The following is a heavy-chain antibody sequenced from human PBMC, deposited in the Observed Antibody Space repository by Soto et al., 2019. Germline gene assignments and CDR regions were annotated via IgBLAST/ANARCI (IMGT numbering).Heavy chain of an antibody. V-gene: IGHV3-30-3*01. D-gene: IGHD3-16*01. CDR3: ARGATRSDFDY. CDR1: GFTFSSYA. J-gene: IGHJ4*02. Sequence: ESGGGVVQPGRSLRLSCAASGFTFSSYAMHWVRQAPGKGLEWVAVISYDGSNKYYADSVKGRFTISRDNSKNTLYLQMNSLRAEDTAVYYCARGATRSDFDYWGQGTLVTVSS. CDR2: ISYDGSNK.